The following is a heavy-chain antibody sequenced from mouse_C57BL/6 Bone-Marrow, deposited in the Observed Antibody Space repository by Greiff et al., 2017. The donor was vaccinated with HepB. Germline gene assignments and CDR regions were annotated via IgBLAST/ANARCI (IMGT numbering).Heavy chain of an antibody. J-gene: IGHJ2*01. Sequence: VQLQQPGAELVKPGASVKMSCKASGYTFTSYWITWVKQRPGQGLEWIGDIYPGSGSTNYNEKFKSKATLTVETSSSTAYMQLSSLTSEDSAVYYCALYYDYDYWGQGTTLTVSS. CDR1: GYTFTSYW. V-gene: IGHV1-55*01. CDR3: ALYYDYDY. D-gene: IGHD2-4*01. CDR2: IYPGSGST.